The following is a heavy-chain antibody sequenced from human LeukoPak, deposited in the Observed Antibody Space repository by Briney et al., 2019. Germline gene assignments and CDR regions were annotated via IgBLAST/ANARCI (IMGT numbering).Heavy chain of an antibody. CDR2: IYSGGST. J-gene: IGHJ4*02. V-gene: IGHV3-53*01. D-gene: IGHD6-19*01. CDR1: GFTVSSNY. Sequence: GGSLRLSCAASGFTVSSNYMSWVRQAPGKGLDWVSVIYSGGSTYYADSVKGRFTISRDNSKNTLYLQMNSLRAEDTAVYYCARDFGSGWRGFDYWGQGTLVTVSS. CDR3: ARDFGSGWRGFDY.